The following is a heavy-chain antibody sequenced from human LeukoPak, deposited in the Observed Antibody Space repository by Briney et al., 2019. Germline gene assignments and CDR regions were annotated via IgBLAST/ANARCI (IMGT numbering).Heavy chain of an antibody. CDR3: ARDVVVEVGMLPTDSWFDP. Sequence: GASVKVSCKATGYSFTTYYIHWMRQAPGRGLEWMGIINPSGGSTSSAQKFQGRVTMTSDTSTSTVYMELSSLTYDDTAVYYCARDVVVEVGMLPTDSWFDPWGRGTLVAVSS. CDR2: INPSGGST. D-gene: IGHD2-15*01. V-gene: IGHV1-46*01. CDR1: GYSFTTYY. J-gene: IGHJ5*02.